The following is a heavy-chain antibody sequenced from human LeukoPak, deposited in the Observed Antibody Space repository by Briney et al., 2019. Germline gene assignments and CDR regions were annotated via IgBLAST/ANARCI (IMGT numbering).Heavy chain of an antibody. Sequence: SETLSLTCTVSGGSISSYYWSWIRQPPGKGLEWIGYIYYSGSTNYNPSLKSRVTISVDTSKNQFSLKLRSVTAADTAAYYCAREGAMYDSSGYNVGDYFDYWGQGTLVTVSS. D-gene: IGHD3-22*01. CDR3: AREGAMYDSSGYNVGDYFDY. CDR2: IYYSGST. CDR1: GGSISSYY. V-gene: IGHV4-59*01. J-gene: IGHJ4*02.